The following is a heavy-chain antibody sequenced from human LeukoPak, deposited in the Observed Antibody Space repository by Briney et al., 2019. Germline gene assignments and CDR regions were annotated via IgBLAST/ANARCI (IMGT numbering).Heavy chain of an antibody. Sequence: SVKVSCKTSGGTFRNYGFTWVRQAPGQGLEWMGGIIPIFGTGKYAQKFQGRVTVIADEFKSTAYMELSSLRSEDTAVYYCASRYCSGGSCFSRDYYYYYMDVWGKGTTVTVSS. D-gene: IGHD2-15*01. V-gene: IGHV1-69*13. CDR2: IIPIFGTG. J-gene: IGHJ6*03. CDR1: GGTFRNYG. CDR3: ASRYCSGGSCFSRDYYYYYMDV.